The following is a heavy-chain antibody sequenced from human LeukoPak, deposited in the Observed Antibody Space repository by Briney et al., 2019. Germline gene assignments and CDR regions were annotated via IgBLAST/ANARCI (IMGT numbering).Heavy chain of an antibody. J-gene: IGHJ4*02. D-gene: IGHD5-12*01. CDR2: IKSKTDGGTT. V-gene: IGHV3-15*01. CDR1: GFIFSDYW. CDR3: TTGIGYSGYDSDY. Sequence: GGSLRLSCAASGFIFSDYWMHWVRQAPGKGLEWVGRIKSKTDGGTTDYAAPVKGRFTISRDDSKNTLYLQMNSLKTEDTAVYYCTTGIGYSGYDSDYWGQGTLVTVSS.